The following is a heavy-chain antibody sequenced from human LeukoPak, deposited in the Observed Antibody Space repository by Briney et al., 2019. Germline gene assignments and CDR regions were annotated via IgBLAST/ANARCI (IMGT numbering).Heavy chain of an antibody. J-gene: IGHJ4*02. V-gene: IGHV1-46*02. CDR3: ARDNVMVAMRFDS. Sequence: ASVTVSFKASGFTFNNYHVHWVRQAPGQGPEWMGIIDPSGHGTTYAQRFQGRVTMTWEASTSTVYMELSSLRSDDTAVYYCARDNVMVAMRFDSWGQGTLVTVSS. CDR2: IDPSGHGT. D-gene: IGHD2-2*01. CDR1: GFTFNNYH.